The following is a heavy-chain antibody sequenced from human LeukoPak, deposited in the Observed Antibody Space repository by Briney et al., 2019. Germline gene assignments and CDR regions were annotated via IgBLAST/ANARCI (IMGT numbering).Heavy chain of an antibody. CDR1: GLTFSSYT. J-gene: IGHJ5*02. CDR3: ARPLKPRITIFGGFDP. V-gene: IGHV3-21*01. CDR2: IRGSGAGI. Sequence: GGSLRLSCEASGLTFSSYTMNWVRQAPGKRLEWVSGIRGSGAGINYADSVKGRFTISRDNAKNSLYLQKNSLRAEDTAVYYCARPLKPRITIFGGFDPWGQGTLVIVSS. D-gene: IGHD3-3*01.